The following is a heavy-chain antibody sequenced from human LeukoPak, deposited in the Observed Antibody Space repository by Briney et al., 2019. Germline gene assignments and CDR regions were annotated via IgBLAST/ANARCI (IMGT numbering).Heavy chain of an antibody. V-gene: IGHV1-46*01. CDR3: AREGEEYDFWSGYYTFGCNY. D-gene: IGHD3-3*01. Sequence: ASVKVSCKASGYTFTSYGISWVRQAPGQGLEWMGIINPSGGSTSYAQKFQGRVTMTRDTSTSTVYMELSSLRSEDTAVYYCAREGEEYDFWSGYYTFGCNYWGLGTLVTVSS. CDR2: INPSGGST. CDR1: GYTFTSYG. J-gene: IGHJ4*02.